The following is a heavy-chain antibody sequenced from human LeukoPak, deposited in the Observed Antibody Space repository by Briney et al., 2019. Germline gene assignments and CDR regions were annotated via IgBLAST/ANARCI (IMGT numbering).Heavy chain of an antibody. CDR2: ILGSGDDT. CDR1: GFIFTNYA. V-gene: IGHV3-23*01. J-gene: IGHJ5*02. CDR3: AKNEGTYDYVWGSYQYWFDP. D-gene: IGHD3-16*02. Sequence: GGSLRLSCAASGFIFTNYAMYWVRQAPGKGLEWVSVILGSGDDTFYADSVRGRFTVSRDNSKNTLHLQMNSLRAEDTAVYYCAKNEGTYDYVWGSYQYWFDPWGQGTLVTVSS.